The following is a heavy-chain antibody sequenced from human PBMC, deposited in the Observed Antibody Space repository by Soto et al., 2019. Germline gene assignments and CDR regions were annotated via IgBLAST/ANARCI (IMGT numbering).Heavy chain of an antibody. Sequence: GESLKISGTGFGYTFTTFWISWVRQMPGKGLEWMGRIDPRDSYVNYSPSFQGHVTISLDTSISTAYLQWGSLKATDTAKYYCARLFCSTTTCVSWFDPWGQGTLVTVSS. D-gene: IGHD2-2*01. CDR3: ARLFCSTTTCVSWFDP. CDR2: IDPRDSYV. CDR1: GYTFTTFW. J-gene: IGHJ5*02. V-gene: IGHV5-10-1*01.